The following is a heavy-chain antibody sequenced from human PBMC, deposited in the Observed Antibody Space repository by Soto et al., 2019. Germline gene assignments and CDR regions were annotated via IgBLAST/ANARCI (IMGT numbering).Heavy chain of an antibody. V-gene: IGHV3-53*01. J-gene: IGHJ3*01. CDR2: VYDADGK. CDR3: ATWMQREHAYDV. CDR1: GMTVSGKKY. D-gene: IGHD1-1*01. Sequence: GGSLRLSCAVVGMTVSGKKYVAWVRQAPGKGLEWVSGVYDADGKYYADSVKGRFTTSRDSSKTIVYLEMNDLGPEDTAIYYCATWMQREHAYDVWGQGTTVTVSS.